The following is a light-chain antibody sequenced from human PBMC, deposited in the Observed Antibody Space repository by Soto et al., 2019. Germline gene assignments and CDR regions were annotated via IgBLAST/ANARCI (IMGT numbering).Light chain of an antibody. CDR1: GSSIGTNT. Sequence: QLVLTQPPSASGTPGQRVTISCSGSGSSIGTNTVNWYRQLPGTAPKLLIYGNNQRPSGVPDRFPGSKSGTSASLAISALPAEDEADYYCAAWDGSLNNVLFRGGTKLTVL. CDR3: AAWDGSLNNVL. V-gene: IGLV1-44*01. J-gene: IGLJ2*01. CDR2: GNN.